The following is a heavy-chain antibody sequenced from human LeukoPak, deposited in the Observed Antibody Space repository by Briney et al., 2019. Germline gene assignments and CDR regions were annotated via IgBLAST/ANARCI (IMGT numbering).Heavy chain of an antibody. CDR1: GFTFSSYA. Sequence: PGGSLRLSCAASGFTFSSYAMHWVRQAPGKGLEYVSAISSNGGSTYYANSVKGRFTISRDNSKNTVYLQMGSLRAEDMAVYYCARASYGYENNWFDPWGQGTLVTVSS. V-gene: IGHV3-64*01. D-gene: IGHD5-24*01. CDR3: ARASYGYENNWFDP. J-gene: IGHJ5*02. CDR2: ISSNGGST.